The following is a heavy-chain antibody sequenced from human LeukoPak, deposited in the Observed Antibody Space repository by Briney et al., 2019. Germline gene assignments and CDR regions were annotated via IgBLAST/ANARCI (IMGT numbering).Heavy chain of an antibody. CDR1: GFTFSSYG. V-gene: IGHV3-33*01. CDR2: IWYDGSNK. CDR3: ARISGYDSSGYYPDY. J-gene: IGHJ4*02. Sequence: PGRSLRLSGAASGFTFSSYGMHWVRQAPGKGLEWVAVIWYDGSNKYYADSVRGRFTISRDNSKNTLYLQMNSLRAEDTAVYYCARISGYDSSGYYPDYWGQGTLVTVSS. D-gene: IGHD3-22*01.